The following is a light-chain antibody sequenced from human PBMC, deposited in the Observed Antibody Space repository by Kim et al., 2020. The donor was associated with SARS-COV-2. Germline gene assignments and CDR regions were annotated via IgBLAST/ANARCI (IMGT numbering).Light chain of an antibody. V-gene: IGLV3-19*01. CDR3: NSRDSNDNVV. CDR1: SLRSYY. Sequence: SSELTQDPAVSVALGQTVRITCEGDSLRSYYATWYQQKPGQAPMLVIYGKNNRPSGIPDRFFGSSAGNTASLTITGTQAGDEADYYCNSRDSNDNVVFGGGTQLTVL. CDR2: GKN. J-gene: IGLJ2*01.